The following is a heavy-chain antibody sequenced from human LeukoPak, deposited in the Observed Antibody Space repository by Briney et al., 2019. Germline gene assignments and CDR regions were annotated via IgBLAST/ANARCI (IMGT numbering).Heavy chain of an antibody. D-gene: IGHD3-10*01. CDR3: AKVEGLLWFGESLDY. J-gene: IGHJ4*02. V-gene: IGHV3-23*01. CDR1: GFTFSSYA. Sequence: GGSLRLSCAASGFTFSSYAMSWVRQAPGKGLEWVSAISGSGGSTYYADPVKGRFTISRDNSKNTLYLQMNSLRAEDTAVYYCAKVEGLLWFGESLDYWGQGTLVTVSS. CDR2: ISGSGGST.